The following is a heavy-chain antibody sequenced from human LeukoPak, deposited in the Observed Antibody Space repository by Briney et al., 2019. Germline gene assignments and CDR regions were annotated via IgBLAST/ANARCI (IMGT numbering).Heavy chain of an antibody. CDR2: INPNSGGT. V-gene: IGHV1-2*02. CDR1: GYTFTGYY. Sequence: ASVKVSCKASGYTFTGYYMHWVRQAPGQGLEWMGWINPNSGGTNDAQKFQGRVTMTRDTSISPAYMELSRLRSDDTAVYYCARGGSGSYLTGDLGYWGQGTLVTVSS. J-gene: IGHJ4*02. CDR3: ARGGSGSYLTGDLGY. D-gene: IGHD1-26*01.